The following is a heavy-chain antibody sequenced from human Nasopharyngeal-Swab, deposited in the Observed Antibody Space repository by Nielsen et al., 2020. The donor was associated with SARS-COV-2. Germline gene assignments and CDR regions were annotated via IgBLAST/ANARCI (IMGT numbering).Heavy chain of an antibody. CDR3: ARDYYDSSGYYGGFDP. V-gene: IGHV4-30-4*01. CDR2: IYYSGST. Sequence: RQAPGKGLEWIGYIYYSGSTYYNPSLKSRVTISVDTPKNQFSLKLSSVTAADTAVYYCARDYYDSSGYYGGFDPWGQGTLVTVSS. J-gene: IGHJ5*02. D-gene: IGHD3-22*01.